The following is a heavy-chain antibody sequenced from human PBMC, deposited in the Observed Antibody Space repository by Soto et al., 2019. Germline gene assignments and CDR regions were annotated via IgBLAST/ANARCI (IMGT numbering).Heavy chain of an antibody. CDR3: ARVPRYSGSYYAMDV. J-gene: IGHJ6*02. V-gene: IGHV4-59*01. D-gene: IGHD1-26*01. CDR2: MYFSGNT. Sequence: QVQLQESGPGLVKPSETLSLTCTVSGGSISGYYWSWIRQPPGKGLEWIGYMYFSGNTNYNPSLKSRVTISVDTSKNQFSLRLSSVTAADTAVYYCARVPRYSGSYYAMDVWGQGTTVTVSS. CDR1: GGSISGYY.